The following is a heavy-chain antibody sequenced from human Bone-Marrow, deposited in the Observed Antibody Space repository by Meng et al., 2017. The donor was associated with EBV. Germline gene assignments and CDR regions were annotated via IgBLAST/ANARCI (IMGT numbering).Heavy chain of an antibody. J-gene: IGHJ4*02. D-gene: IGHD1-1*01. Sequence: LRGAVPGLVNPSGTLSLTGAVSGGSISSSNWWSWVRQPPGKGLEWIGEIYHSGSTNYNPSLKSRVTISVDKSKNQFSLKLSSVTAADTAVYYCLLQVQDDDYWGQGTLVTVSS. CDR2: IYHSGST. V-gene: IGHV4-4*02. CDR1: GGSISSSNW. CDR3: LLQVQDDDY.